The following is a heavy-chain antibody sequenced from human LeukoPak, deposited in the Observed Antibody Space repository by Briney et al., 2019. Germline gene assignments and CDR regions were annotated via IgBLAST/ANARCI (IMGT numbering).Heavy chain of an antibody. CDR1: GFTFSKFA. J-gene: IGHJ4*02. CDR2: ISGSGGST. V-gene: IGHV3-23*01. Sequence: GGSLRLSCAASGFTFSKFAMIWVRQAPGKGLEWVSAISGSGGSTYYADSVKGRFPISRDNSKNTLYLQMNSLRAEDTAVYYCAKTVQSGNYPTFFDYWGQGTLVTVSS. D-gene: IGHD1-26*01. CDR3: AKTVQSGNYPTFFDY.